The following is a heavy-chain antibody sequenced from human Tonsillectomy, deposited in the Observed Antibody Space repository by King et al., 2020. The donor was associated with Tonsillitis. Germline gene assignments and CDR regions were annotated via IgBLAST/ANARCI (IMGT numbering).Heavy chain of an antibody. D-gene: IGHD5-12*01. J-gene: IGHJ5*02. CDR1: GGSISSGDYS. V-gene: IGHV4-30-2*01. CDR2: VYQSGST. CDR3: ARAYVDIVATPAGWFDP. Sequence: QLQESGSGLVKPSQTLSLTCAVFGGSISSGDYSWSWIRQPPWRGLEWIGHVYQSGSTSYSPSLQSRVSISLDRSKNQFSLKLSSVTAADTAVYHCARAYVDIVATPAGWFDPWGQGTLVTVSS.